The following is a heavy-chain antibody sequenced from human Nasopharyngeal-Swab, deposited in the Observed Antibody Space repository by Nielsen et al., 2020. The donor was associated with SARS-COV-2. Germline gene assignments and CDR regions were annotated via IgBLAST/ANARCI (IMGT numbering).Heavy chain of an antibody. V-gene: IGHV3-53*01. CDR1: GFTVSSNY. Sequence: GGSLRLSCAASGFTVSSNYMSWVRQAPGKGLEWVPVIYSGGRTYYADSVKGRFTITRDNSKNTLYLQMDSLRAEDTAVYYCARGVVVVTAIGGAFDIWGQGTMVTVSS. D-gene: IGHD2-21*02. CDR3: ARGVVVVTAIGGAFDI. CDR2: IYSGGRT. J-gene: IGHJ3*02.